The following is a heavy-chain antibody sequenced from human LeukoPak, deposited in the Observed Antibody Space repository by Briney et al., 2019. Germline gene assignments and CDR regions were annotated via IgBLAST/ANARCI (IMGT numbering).Heavy chain of an antibody. V-gene: IGHV3-33*05. CDR2: ISYDGSNK. D-gene: IGHD1-7*01. CDR3: AKDRKGPNWNYVKSIFDP. Sequence: PGGSLRLSCAASGFTFSSYGMHWVRQAPGKGLEWVAVISYDGSNKYYADSVKGRFTISRDNSKNTLYLQMNSLRAEDTAVYYCAKDRKGPNWNYVKSIFDPWGQGTLVTVSS. CDR1: GFTFSSYG. J-gene: IGHJ5*02.